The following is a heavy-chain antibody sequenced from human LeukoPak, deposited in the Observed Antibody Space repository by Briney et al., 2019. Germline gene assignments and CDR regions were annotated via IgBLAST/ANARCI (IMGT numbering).Heavy chain of an antibody. J-gene: IGHJ4*02. Sequence: ASVKVSCKASGYTFNAYYIHWVRQAPGQGLEWMGWISAYNGNTNYAQKLQGSVTMTTDTSTSTAYMELRSLRSDDTAVYYCARAHYDILTGTKQDFDYWGQGTLVTVSS. CDR3: ARAHYDILTGTKQDFDY. CDR2: ISAYNGNT. CDR1: GYTFNAYY. D-gene: IGHD3-9*01. V-gene: IGHV1-18*04.